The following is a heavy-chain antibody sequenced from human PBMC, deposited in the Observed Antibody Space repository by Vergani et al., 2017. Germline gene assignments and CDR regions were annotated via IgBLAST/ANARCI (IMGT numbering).Heavy chain of an antibody. Sequence: QVQLQESGPGLVKPSETLTLTCDVSDSSIMTNPYWGWFRQSPGKGLEWIGCIHHSGDTHYNSSLKSRVSISIVSSSKFSLSLTSVTAADTAIYYCARHRGSVVFFPSSYVFGMDVWGHGTTVTVSS. V-gene: IGHV4-38-2*01. CDR1: DSSIMTNPY. D-gene: IGHD3-10*01. J-gene: IGHJ6*02. CDR2: IHHSGDT. CDR3: ARHRGSVVFFPSSYVFGMDV.